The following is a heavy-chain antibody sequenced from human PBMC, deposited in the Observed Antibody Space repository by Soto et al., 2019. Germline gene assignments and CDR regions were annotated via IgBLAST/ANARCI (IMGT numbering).Heavy chain of an antibody. Sequence: PSETLSLTCTVSGGSVSSGSYYWSWIRQPPGKGLEWIGYIYYSGSTNYNPSLKSRVTISVDTSKNQFSLKLSSVTAADTAVYYYARRVGRQLEYYQWYYYMDVWGKGTTVTVSS. CDR2: IYYSGST. D-gene: IGHD1-1*01. V-gene: IGHV4-61*01. CDR3: ARRVGRQLEYYQWYYYMDV. J-gene: IGHJ6*03. CDR1: GGSVSSGSYY.